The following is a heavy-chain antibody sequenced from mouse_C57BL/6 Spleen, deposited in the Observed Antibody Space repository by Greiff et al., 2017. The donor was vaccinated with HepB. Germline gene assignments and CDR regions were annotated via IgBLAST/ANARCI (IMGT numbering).Heavy chain of an antibody. CDR1: GYAFTNYL. Sequence: VQLQQSGAELVRPGTSVKVSCKASGYAFTNYLLEWVKQRPGQGLEWIGVINPGSGGTNYNEKFKGKATLTADKSSSTAYMQLSSLTSEDSAVYFCARGGYAMDYWGQGTSVTVSS. V-gene: IGHV1-54*01. CDR2: INPGSGGT. J-gene: IGHJ4*01. CDR3: ARGGYAMDY.